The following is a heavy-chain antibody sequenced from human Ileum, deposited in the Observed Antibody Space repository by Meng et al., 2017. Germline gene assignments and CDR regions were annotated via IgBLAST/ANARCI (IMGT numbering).Heavy chain of an antibody. CDR2: IYYSGST. Sequence: SETLSLTCTVSGGSISSYYWSWIRQPPGKGLEWIGYIYYSGSTSYSPSLKSRVTISVDTSKNQFSLKLSSVTAADTAVYYCARLVGGVGYFDYWGQGNPVNVSS. V-gene: IGHV4-59*01. CDR1: GGSISSYY. CDR3: ARLVGGVGYFDY. D-gene: IGHD1-26*01. J-gene: IGHJ4*02.